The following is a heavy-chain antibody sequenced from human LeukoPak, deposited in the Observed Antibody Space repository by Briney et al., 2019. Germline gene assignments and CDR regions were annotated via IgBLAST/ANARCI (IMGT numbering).Heavy chain of an antibody. V-gene: IGHV1-69*05. J-gene: IGHJ6*03. CDR3: ASDDYGGNNYYYYMDV. CDR2: IIPIFGTA. Sequence: SVKVSCKASGGTFSSYAISWVRQAPGQGLEWMGGIIPIFGTANYAQKFQGRVTITTDESTSTAYMELSSLRSEDTAVYYCASDDYGGNNYYYYMDVWGKGTTVTVSS. CDR1: GGTFSSYA. D-gene: IGHD4-23*01.